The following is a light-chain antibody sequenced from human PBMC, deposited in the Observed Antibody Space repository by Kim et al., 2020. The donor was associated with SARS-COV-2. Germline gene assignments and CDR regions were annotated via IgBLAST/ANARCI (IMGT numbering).Light chain of an antibody. J-gene: IGLJ3*02. CDR3: QVWNTISDNWV. V-gene: IGLV3-21*04. CDR1: NIGGKS. CDR2: SDS. Sequence: SYELTQPPSVSVAPGKTASITCGGTNIGGKSVHWYQQKPGQAPVLVIYSDSGRPSGIPERFSGSYSGHTATLTISTVAAGDEADYYCQVWNTISDNWVFG.